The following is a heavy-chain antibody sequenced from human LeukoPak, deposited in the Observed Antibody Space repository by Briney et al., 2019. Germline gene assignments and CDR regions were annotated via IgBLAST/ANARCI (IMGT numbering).Heavy chain of an antibody. CDR2: IHTSGST. J-gene: IGHJ4*02. V-gene: IGHV4-4*07. D-gene: IGHD3-22*01. CDR3: ARGRYYYDSSAYHFDY. CDR1: GGSISSYY. Sequence: PSETLSHTCTASGGSISSYYWSWIRQPAGKGLEWIGRIHTSGSTNYNPSLKSRVTMSVDTSKNQFSLKLSSVTAADTAVYYCARGRYYYDSSAYHFDYWGQGTLVTVSS.